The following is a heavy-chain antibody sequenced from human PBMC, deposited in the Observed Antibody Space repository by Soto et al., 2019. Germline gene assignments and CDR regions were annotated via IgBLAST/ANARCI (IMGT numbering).Heavy chain of an antibody. Sequence: GGSLRLSCAASGFTFSSYAIHWVRQAPGKGLEWVAVISYDGSNKYCADSVKGRFTISRDNSKNTLYLQMNSLSAEDTAVYYCAKSLTSTGERQYFDYWGQGTLVTVSS. V-gene: IGHV3-30-3*01. CDR1: GFTFSSYA. J-gene: IGHJ4*02. CDR2: ISYDGSNK. D-gene: IGHD2-8*02. CDR3: AKSLTSTGERQYFDY.